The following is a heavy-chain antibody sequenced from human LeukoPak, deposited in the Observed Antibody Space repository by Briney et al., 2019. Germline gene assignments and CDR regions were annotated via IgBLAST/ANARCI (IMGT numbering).Heavy chain of an antibody. CDR1: GFTVSTNY. CDR2: IYSGVTP. V-gene: IGHV3-53*01. Sequence: GGSLKLSCAAFGFTVSTNYMSWVRRPPGKGLKWFSFIYSGVTPSNADSVKGRFTISRDNPKNTLYLQMNSLRAEDTAVYFCAKRGVVIRVILVGFHREAYYFDSWGQGALVTVSS. D-gene: IGHD3-22*01. CDR3: AKRGVVIRVILVGFHREAYYFDS. J-gene: IGHJ4*02.